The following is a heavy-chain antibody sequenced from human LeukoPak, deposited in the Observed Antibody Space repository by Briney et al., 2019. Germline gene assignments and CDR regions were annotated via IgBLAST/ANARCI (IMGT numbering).Heavy chain of an antibody. Sequence: GGALRLSCAASGFTFSDYYMSWVREAPGEGLEWVSYISISRSYTNYADSVKGRFTISRDNAKNSLYLQMNRLRAEDTAVYYCARHYYGSGSYCNVILEVAGMDVWGQGTTVTVSS. CDR1: GFTFSDYY. J-gene: IGHJ6*02. V-gene: IGHV3-11*06. CDR3: ARHYYGSGSYCNVILEVAGMDV. CDR2: ISISRSYT. D-gene: IGHD3-10*01.